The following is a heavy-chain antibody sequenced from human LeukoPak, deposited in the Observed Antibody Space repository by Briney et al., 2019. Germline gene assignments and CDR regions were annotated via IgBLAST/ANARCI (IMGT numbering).Heavy chain of an antibody. CDR2: INPNSGGT. V-gene: IGHV1-2*02. J-gene: IGHJ4*02. CDR3: ARAHSSGWYYFDY. CDR1: GYTFTGYY. D-gene: IGHD6-19*01. Sequence: ASVEVSCKASGYTFTGYYMHWVRQAPGQGLEWMGGINPNSGGTNYAQKFQGRVTMTRDTSISTAYMELSRLRSDDTAVYYCARAHSSGWYYFDYWGQGTLVTVSS.